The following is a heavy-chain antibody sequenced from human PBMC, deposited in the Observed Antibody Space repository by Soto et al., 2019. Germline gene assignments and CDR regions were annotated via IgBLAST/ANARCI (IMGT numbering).Heavy chain of an antibody. CDR2: INPSGGST. CDR1: GYTFTSYY. CDR3: ARARSYYDILKRAPNWFDP. J-gene: IGHJ5*02. V-gene: IGHV1-46*01. Sequence: ASVKFSCKASGYTFTSYYMHWVRQAPGQGLEWMGIINPSGGSTSYAQKFQGRVTMTRDTSTSTVYMELSSLRSEDTAVYYCARARSYYDILKRAPNWFDPWGQGTLVTVSS. D-gene: IGHD3-9*01.